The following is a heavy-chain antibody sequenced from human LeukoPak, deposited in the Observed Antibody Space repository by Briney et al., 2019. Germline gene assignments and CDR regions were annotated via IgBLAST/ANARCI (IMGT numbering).Heavy chain of an antibody. J-gene: IGHJ4*02. D-gene: IGHD6-13*01. Sequence: PSETLSLTCTVSGGSISSYYWSWLRQPPGKGLEWLGYISYSGNTNYNPSLKSRVTISIDTSKNQFSLKLTSVTAADTAVYYCARQGGYIPPLALWGQGTLVTVSA. CDR2: ISYSGNT. CDR3: ARQGGYIPPLAL. V-gene: IGHV4-59*08. CDR1: GGSISSYY.